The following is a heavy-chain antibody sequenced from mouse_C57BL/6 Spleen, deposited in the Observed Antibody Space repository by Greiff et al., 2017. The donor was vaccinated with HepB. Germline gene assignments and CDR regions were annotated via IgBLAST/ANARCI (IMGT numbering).Heavy chain of an antibody. CDR3: ARDAQLGPFDY. V-gene: IGHV5-4*01. Sequence: EVKLVESGGGLVKPGGSLKLSCAASGFTFSSYAMSWVRQTPEKRLEWVATISDGGSYTYYPDNVKGRFTISRDNAKNNLYLQMSHLKSEDTAMYYCARDAQLGPFDYWGQGTTLTVSS. D-gene: IGHD4-1*02. J-gene: IGHJ2*01. CDR1: GFTFSSYA. CDR2: ISDGGSYT.